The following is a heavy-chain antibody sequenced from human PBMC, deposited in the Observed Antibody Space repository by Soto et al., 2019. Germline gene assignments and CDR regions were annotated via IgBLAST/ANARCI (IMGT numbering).Heavy chain of an antibody. Sequence: GGSLRLSCAASGFTFNYYWMHWVRLVPGKGLVWVSRINSDGSDRDYADSVKGRFTISRDNAKNTLYLQMNSLRAEDTAVYFCARNQYMTTVSSFGTWGQGTLVTVSS. CDR1: GFTFNYYW. CDR3: ARNQYMTTVSSFGT. CDR2: INSDGSDR. V-gene: IGHV3-74*01. J-gene: IGHJ4*02. D-gene: IGHD4-4*01.